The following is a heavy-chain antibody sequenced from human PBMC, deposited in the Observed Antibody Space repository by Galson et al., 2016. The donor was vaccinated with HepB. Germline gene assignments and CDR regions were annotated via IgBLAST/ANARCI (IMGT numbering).Heavy chain of an antibody. J-gene: IGHJ4*02. CDR3: VRLGTAAAVANRRGSVY. CDR1: GEPFSNVGRH. CDR2: LHYRGPS. Sequence: SETLSLTCTVVGEPFSNVGRHWGWLRRSPDMGPQYIGSLHYRGPSYYNQSLPSRVTVSADMSRNKFFLSLTSVNAADRAINYCVRLGTAAAVANRRGSVYWTQGTRVTVSS. V-gene: IGHV4-39*01. D-gene: IGHD6-13*01.